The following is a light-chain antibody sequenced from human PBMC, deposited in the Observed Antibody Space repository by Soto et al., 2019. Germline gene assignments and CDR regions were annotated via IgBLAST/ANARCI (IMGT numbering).Light chain of an antibody. CDR1: QSVGGNY. CDR2: NTY. CDR3: QQYGSSPMYT. V-gene: IGKV3D-20*01. J-gene: IGKJ2*01. Sequence: IVLTQSPATLSLSPGERATLSCGASQSVGGNYLAWYQQKPGLAPRLLIYNTYTRATGIPDRFSGSGSGTDFTLTISRLEPEDFAVYFCQQYGSSPMYTFGQGTKLEIK.